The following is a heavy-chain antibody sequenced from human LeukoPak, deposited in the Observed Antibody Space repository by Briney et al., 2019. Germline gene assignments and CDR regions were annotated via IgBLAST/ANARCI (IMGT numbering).Heavy chain of an antibody. V-gene: IGHV3-23*01. CDR3: AKTRPLDSSSWSHGDY. J-gene: IGHJ4*02. CDR1: GFTFSSYA. D-gene: IGHD6-13*01. Sequence: GGSLRLSCAASGFTFSSYAMSWVRQAPGKGLEWVSAISGSGDSTYYGDSVKGRFTISRDNSKNTLYLQMNGLRAEDTAVYYCAKTRPLDSSSWSHGDYWGQGTLVIVSS. CDR2: ISGSGDST.